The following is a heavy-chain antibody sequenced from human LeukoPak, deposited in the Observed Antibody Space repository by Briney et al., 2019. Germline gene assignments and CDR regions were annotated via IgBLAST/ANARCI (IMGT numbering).Heavy chain of an antibody. CDR2: INPNSGGT. CDR3: ARVRIVGATTLDY. D-gene: IGHD1-26*01. CDR1: GYTFTVYY. J-gene: IGHJ4*02. Sequence: ASVKVSFKASGYTFTVYYMHWVRQAPGQGLEWMGRINPNSGGTNYAQKFQGRVTMTRDTSISTAYMELSRLRSDDTAVYYCARVRIVGATTLDYWGQGTLVTVSS. V-gene: IGHV1-2*06.